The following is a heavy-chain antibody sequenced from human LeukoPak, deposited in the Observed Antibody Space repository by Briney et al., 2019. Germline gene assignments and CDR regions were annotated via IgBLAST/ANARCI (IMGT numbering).Heavy chain of an antibody. CDR2: IIPIFGTA. V-gene: IGHV1-69*06. CDR1: GGTFSSYA. CDR3: AVSLLGLYYFDY. Sequence: GASVKVSCKASGGTFSSYAISWVRQAPGQGLEWMGRIIPIFGTANYAQKFQGRVTITADKSTSTAYMELSSLRSEDTAVYYCAVSLLGLYYFDYWGQGTLVTVSS. J-gene: IGHJ4*02. D-gene: IGHD3/OR15-3a*01.